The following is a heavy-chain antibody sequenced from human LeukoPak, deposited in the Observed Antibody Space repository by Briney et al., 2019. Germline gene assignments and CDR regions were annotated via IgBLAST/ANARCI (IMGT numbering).Heavy chain of an antibody. CDR2: ITGSGGRI. V-gene: IGHV3-23*01. CDR3: AKYRDYYFEY. D-gene: IGHD3-16*02. CDR1: GFTFSSYS. J-gene: IGHJ4*02. Sequence: PGESLRLSCAASGFTFSSYSMGWVRQAPGEGLEWVSSITGSGGRIYYADSLKGRFTISRDNSKNTVYLQMNSLRAEDMAVYYCAKYRDYYFEYWGQGTLVTVSS.